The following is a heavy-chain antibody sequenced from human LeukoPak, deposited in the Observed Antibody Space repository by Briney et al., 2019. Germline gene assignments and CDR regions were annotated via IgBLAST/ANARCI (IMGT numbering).Heavy chain of an antibody. CDR3: ATPQWELHLFDY. D-gene: IGHD1-26*01. J-gene: IGHJ4*02. V-gene: IGHV1-24*01. Sequence: GASEKVSCKVSGHTLTELPIHWVRQAPGKGLEWMGGFDPEDGETIYAQKFQGRVTMTEDTSTDTAYMELRSLTSEDTAIYYCATPQWELHLFDYWGLGTLVTVSS. CDR2: FDPEDGET. CDR1: GHTLTELP.